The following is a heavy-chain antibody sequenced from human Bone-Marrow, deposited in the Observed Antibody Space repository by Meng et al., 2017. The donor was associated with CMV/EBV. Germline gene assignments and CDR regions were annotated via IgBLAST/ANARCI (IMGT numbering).Heavy chain of an antibody. V-gene: IGHV1-69*05. CDR3: ARVPDSRAPEDDY. D-gene: IGHD6-6*01. CDR2: IIPMFKKS. J-gene: IGHJ4*02. Sequence: CTDSGGTFSSYAIKWVRQAPGHGLEWIGNIIPMFKKSNYAQKFQGRVTITTGESSGTAFMDLSSLTPDDTAIYFCARVPDSRAPEDDYWGQGTLVTVSS. CDR1: GGTFSSYA.